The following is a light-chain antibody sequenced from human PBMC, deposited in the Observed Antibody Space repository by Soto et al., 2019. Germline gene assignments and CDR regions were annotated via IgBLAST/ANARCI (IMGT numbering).Light chain of an antibody. J-gene: IGKJ1*01. CDR2: GAA. Sequence: DLQMTQSPPTLSANVGDRVTITCRASQSISTWLAWYQQKPGKAPNLLIYGAATLESGVPSRFSGSGSWTEFTLTISSLQPDDFATFYCQHYNTHSPTFGQGTKVDIK. V-gene: IGKV1-5*01. CDR1: QSISTW. CDR3: QHYNTHSPT.